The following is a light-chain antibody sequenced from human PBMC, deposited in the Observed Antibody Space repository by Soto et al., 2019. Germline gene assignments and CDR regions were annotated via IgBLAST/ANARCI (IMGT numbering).Light chain of an antibody. CDR2: EVS. Sequence: QSALTQPASVSWSPGQSITISCTGTSSDVGGYNYVSWYQQHPGKAPKLMIYEVSHRPSGVSNRFSGSKSGNTASLTISGLQAEDEADYYCSSYTSSSTRVFGGGTKLTVL. CDR1: SSDVGGYNY. CDR3: SSYTSSSTRV. J-gene: IGLJ3*02. V-gene: IGLV2-14*01.